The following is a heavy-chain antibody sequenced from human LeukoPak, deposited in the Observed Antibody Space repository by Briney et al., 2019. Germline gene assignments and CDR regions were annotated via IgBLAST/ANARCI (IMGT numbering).Heavy chain of an antibody. J-gene: IGHJ3*02. CDR3: AKVSSGIWNAFDI. Sequence: PGGSLRLSCAASGFTFSSYAMSWVRQAPGKGLEWVSTFSGTGGNTYYADSVKGRFTISRDNSKNTLYLQMNSLRAEDTAVYYCAKVSSGIWNAFDIWGQGTMVTVSS. CDR2: FSGTGGNT. CDR1: GFTFSSYA. V-gene: IGHV3-23*01. D-gene: IGHD2-15*01.